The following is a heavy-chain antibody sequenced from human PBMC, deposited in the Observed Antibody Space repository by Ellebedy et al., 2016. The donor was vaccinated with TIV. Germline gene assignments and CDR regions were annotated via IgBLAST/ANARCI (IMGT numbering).Heavy chain of an antibody. V-gene: IGHV3-53*01. CDR2: IYIGGRR. D-gene: IGHD5-24*01. CDR3: ASGDGYNYLEYFNY. J-gene: IGHJ1*01. CDR1: GLGVSSTY. Sequence: GGSLRLSCAASGLGVSSTYMAWVRQAPGKGLEWVSVIYIGGRREYADSVMGRFTISRDNSKNTIFLEMTSLRAEDTAVYYCASGDGYNYLEYFNYWGQGTLVTVSS.